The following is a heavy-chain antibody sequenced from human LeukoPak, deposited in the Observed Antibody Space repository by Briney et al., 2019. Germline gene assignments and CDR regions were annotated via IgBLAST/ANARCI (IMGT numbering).Heavy chain of an antibody. J-gene: IGHJ4*02. CDR3: AREVVAAAGVDY. V-gene: IGHV4-59*12. D-gene: IGHD6-13*01. CDR1: GCSISTYY. Sequence: SETLPLTCTVSGCSISTYYWSWIRQPPGKGLAWIGYIYYSGSTSYNPSLQSRVAISIDTSKNQFSLKLSSVTAADTAVYYCAREVVAAAGVDYWGQGTLVTVSS. CDR2: IYYSGST.